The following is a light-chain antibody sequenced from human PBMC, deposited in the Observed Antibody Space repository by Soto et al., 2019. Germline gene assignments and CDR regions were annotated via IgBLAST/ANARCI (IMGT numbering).Light chain of an antibody. V-gene: IGLV2-14*01. CDR3: SSYTSTNTPYV. J-gene: IGLJ1*01. Sequence: QYILTQPVSVSLSPGQAITMSCTGSSSDVGAYYFASLYQHRPGKAPKLILYEVTTRPSGISSRFSGSKSGNTASLTISGLQADDEAYYYCSSYTSTNTPYVFGTGTKVTVL. CDR2: EVT. CDR1: SSDVGAYYF.